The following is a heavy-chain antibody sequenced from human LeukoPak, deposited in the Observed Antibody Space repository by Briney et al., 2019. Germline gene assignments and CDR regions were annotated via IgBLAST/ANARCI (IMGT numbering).Heavy chain of an antibody. D-gene: IGHD6-13*01. CDR1: GYTLTELS. Sequence: ASVKVSCKVSGYTLTELSMHWVRQAPGKGLGWMGGFDPEDGETIYAQKFQGRVTVTEDTSTDTAYMELSSLRSEDTAVYYCATQFLLGIAATDYWGQGTLVTVSS. V-gene: IGHV1-24*01. CDR2: FDPEDGET. CDR3: ATQFLLGIAATDY. J-gene: IGHJ4*02.